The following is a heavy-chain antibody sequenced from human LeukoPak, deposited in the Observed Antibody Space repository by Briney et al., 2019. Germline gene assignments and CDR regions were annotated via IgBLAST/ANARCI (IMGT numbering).Heavy chain of an antibody. CDR1: GGSIRTSNYY. V-gene: IGHV4-39*07. CDR3: ARTPPGPDYRC. D-gene: IGHD1-14*01. J-gene: IGHJ4*02. CDR2: IYHGGST. Sequence: SETLSLTCTVSGGSIRTSNYYWGWIRQPPGKGLELIGNIYHGGSTYYTPSLRSRVTMSVDTSTNQSSLKLNSVPAADTAVYYCARTPPGPDYRCWGQGILVTVSS.